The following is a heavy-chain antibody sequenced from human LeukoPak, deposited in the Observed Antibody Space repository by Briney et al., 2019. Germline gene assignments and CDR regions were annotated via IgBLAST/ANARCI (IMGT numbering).Heavy chain of an antibody. CDR3: TRGSSGRRAN. D-gene: IGHD6-19*01. CDR1: EYTFTSCD. V-gene: IGHV1-8*01. Sequence: ASVKVSCKASEYTFTSCDINWVRQATGQGLEWMGWMNPNSGNTGYGQSFQGRITMTRDTSIGTAYMELSNLTSEDTAIYYCTRGSSGRRANWGQGTLVTVS. J-gene: IGHJ4*02. CDR2: MNPNSGNT.